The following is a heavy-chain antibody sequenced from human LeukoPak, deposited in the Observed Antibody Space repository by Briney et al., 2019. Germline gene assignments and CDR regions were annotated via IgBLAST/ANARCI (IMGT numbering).Heavy chain of an antibody. CDR2: IVVGSGNT. D-gene: IGHD2-21*02. J-gene: IGHJ6*03. CDR3: AATEAYCGGDCSSPYYYYYMDV. V-gene: IGHV1-58*02. Sequence: GTSVKVSCKASGFTFTSSAMQWVRQARGQRLEWIGWIVVGSGNTNYAQKFQERVTITRDMSTSTAYMELSSLRSEDTAVYYCAATEAYCGGDCSSPYYYYYMDVWGKGTTVTVSS. CDR1: GFTFTSSA.